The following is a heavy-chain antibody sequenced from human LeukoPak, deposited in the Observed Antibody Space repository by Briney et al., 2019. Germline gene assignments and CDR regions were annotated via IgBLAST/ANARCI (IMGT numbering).Heavy chain of an antibody. Sequence: PGGSLRLSCVASGLPIADFAMHWVRQAPGKGLDWVSLISGDGVSTFYADSVKGRFSISRDNSKNSLSLEMNSLRTEDTAMYYCARESGKFDYWGQGTLVAVSS. CDR3: ARESGKFDY. CDR1: GLPIADFA. V-gene: IGHV3-43*02. J-gene: IGHJ4*02. CDR2: ISGDGVST.